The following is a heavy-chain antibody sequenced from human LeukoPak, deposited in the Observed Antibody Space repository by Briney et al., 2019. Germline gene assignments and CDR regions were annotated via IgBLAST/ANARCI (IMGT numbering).Heavy chain of an antibody. CDR2: IRGSGGST. J-gene: IGHJ4*02. CDR3: AKDLRGGIAAAEPYDY. V-gene: IGHV3-23*01. D-gene: IGHD6-13*01. CDR1: GFTFSSYA. Sequence: PGGSLRLSCVASGFTFSSYAMSWVRQAPGKGLEWVSAIRGSGGSTYYADSVKGRFTISRDNSKNTLYLQMNSLRAEDTAVYYCAKDLRGGIAAAEPYDYWGQGTLVTVSS.